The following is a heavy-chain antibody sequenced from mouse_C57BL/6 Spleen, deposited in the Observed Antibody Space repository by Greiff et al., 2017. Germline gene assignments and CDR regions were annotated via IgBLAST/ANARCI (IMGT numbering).Heavy chain of an antibody. D-gene: IGHD2-3*01. Sequence: DVKLVESGGGLVKPGGSLKLSCAASGFTFSSYAMSWVRQTPEKRLEWVATISDGGSYTYYPDNVKGRFTISRDNAKNNLYLQMSHLKSEDTAMYYCARDGYYGGFAYWGQGTLVTVSA. V-gene: IGHV5-4*01. CDR3: ARDGYYGGFAY. J-gene: IGHJ3*01. CDR2: ISDGGSYT. CDR1: GFTFSSYA.